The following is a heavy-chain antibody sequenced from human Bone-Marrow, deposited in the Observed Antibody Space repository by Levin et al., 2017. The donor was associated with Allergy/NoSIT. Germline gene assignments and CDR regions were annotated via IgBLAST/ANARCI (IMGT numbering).Heavy chain of an antibody. CDR2: INPNSGGT. CDR3: ARDTIQWRTPSFTYSNYENYLDY. Sequence: ASVKVSCKASGYTFSGHYIHWVRQAPGQGLEWMGWINPNSGGTNYAQKFQGRVTMTRDTSISTAYLDLSRLKSDDTAVYYCARDTIQWRTPSFTYSNYENYLDYWGRGTLVTVSS. V-gene: IGHV1-2*02. J-gene: IGHJ4*02. D-gene: IGHD4-11*01. CDR1: GYTFSGHY.